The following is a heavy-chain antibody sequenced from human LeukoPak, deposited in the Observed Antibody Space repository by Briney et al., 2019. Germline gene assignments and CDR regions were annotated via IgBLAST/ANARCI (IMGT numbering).Heavy chain of an antibody. J-gene: IGHJ4*02. CDR1: GFTFSSYA. Sequence: GGSLRLSCAASGFTFSSYAVSWVRQAPGKGLECVSIIGGSGGPTYYADSVKGRFTISRDNSENTLFLQMNSLRAEDTALYYCSKNGLVATMYYFDSWGQGTLVTVSS. V-gene: IGHV3-23*01. D-gene: IGHD5-12*01. CDR2: IGGSGGPT. CDR3: SKNGLVATMYYFDS.